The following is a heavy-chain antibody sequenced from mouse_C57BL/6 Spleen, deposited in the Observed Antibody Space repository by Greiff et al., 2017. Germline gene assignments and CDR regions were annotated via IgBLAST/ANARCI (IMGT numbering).Heavy chain of an antibody. J-gene: IGHJ4*01. V-gene: IGHV14-3*01. CDR1: GFNIKNTY. CDR3: ASLYDYDVEAMDD. CDR2: IDPATGNT. Sequence: EVQLQQSVAELVRPGASVKLSCTASGFNIKNTYMHWVKQRPEQGLEWIGRIDPATGNTKYAPKFQGKATLTADTSSHTAYLQLSSLTSEDTAIYYGASLYDYDVEAMDDWGQGTSVTVSS. D-gene: IGHD2-4*01.